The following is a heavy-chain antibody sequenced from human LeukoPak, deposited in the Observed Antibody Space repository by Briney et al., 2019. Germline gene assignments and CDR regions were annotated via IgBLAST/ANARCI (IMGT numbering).Heavy chain of an antibody. V-gene: IGHV3-7*01. CDR2: INRDGSEK. CDR3: ATDVGAD. J-gene: IGHJ4*02. CDR1: GFTFSSSW. Sequence: GGSLRLSCAASGFTFSSSWMTWVRQTPGKGLEWVANINRDGSEKYYVDSVKGRFTISRDNAKNSLYLQMNSLRAEDTAVYYCATDVGADWGQGTLDTVSS.